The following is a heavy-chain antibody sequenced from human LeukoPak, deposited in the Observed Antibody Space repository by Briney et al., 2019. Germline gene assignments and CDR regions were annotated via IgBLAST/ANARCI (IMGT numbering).Heavy chain of an antibody. CDR1: GFTFSSYW. D-gene: IGHD3-22*01. CDR3: ARTNYYDSSGYASLDAFDI. J-gene: IGHJ3*02. V-gene: IGHV3-74*01. CDR2: INSDGSST. Sequence: GGSLRLSCAASGFTFSSYWMHWVRQAPGKGLVWVSRINSDGSSTIYADSVKGRFTISRDNAKNSLYLQMNSLRDEDTAVYYCARTNYYDSSGYASLDAFDIWGQGTMVTVSS.